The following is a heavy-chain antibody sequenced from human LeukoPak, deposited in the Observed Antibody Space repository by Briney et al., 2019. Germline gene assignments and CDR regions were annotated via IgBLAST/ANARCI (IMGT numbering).Heavy chain of an antibody. D-gene: IGHD1-26*01. CDR3: ARSLQWDLQAFDI. Sequence: PSETLSLTCTVSGVSRSSDYWSWIRQPPGKGLEWIGYVSYGGNTNYNPSLKSRVTISVDTSKNQFSLKLSSVTAADTAVYYCARSLQWDLQAFDIWGQGTMVTVSS. V-gene: IGHV4-59*01. CDR1: GVSRSSDY. CDR2: VSYGGNT. J-gene: IGHJ3*02.